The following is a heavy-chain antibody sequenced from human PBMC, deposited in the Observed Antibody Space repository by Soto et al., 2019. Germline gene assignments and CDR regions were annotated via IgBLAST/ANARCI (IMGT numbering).Heavy chain of an antibody. CDR3: ARFRRSGGDEYRRAFFDY. V-gene: IGHV4-31*03. CDR1: GGSISSGGYY. J-gene: IGHJ4*02. CDR2: IYYSGST. D-gene: IGHD6-6*01. Sequence: SETLSLTCTVSGGSISSGGYYWSWIRQHPGKGLEWIGYIYYSGSTYYNPSLKSRVTISVDTSKNQFSLKLSSVTAADTAVYYCARFRRSGGDEYRRAFFDYWGQGTLVTVSS.